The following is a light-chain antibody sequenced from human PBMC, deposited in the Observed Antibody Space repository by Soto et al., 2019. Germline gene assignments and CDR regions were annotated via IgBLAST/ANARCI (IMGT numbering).Light chain of an antibody. V-gene: IGLV2-11*01. CDR1: SSDVGGYDY. CDR3: CSYAGSYTLI. J-gene: IGLJ2*01. Sequence: QSALTQPRSVSGSPGQSVTISCTGTSSDVGGYDYVSWYQQHPGKAPELMLYDVSKRPSGVPDRFSGSKSGNTASLIISGLQAEDEADYYCCSYAGSYTLILGGGTKVTVL. CDR2: DVS.